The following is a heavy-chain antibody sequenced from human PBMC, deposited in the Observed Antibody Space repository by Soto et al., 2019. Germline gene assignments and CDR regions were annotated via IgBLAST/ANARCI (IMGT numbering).Heavy chain of an antibody. V-gene: IGHV3-23*01. CDR3: AKDLGSRSYYNPLYNWFDP. D-gene: IGHD3-10*01. CDR1: GFTFSSYA. Sequence: GGSLRLSCAASGFTFSSYAMSWVRQAPGKGLEWVSAISGSGGSTYYADSVKGRFTISRDNSKNTLYLQMNSLRAEDTAVYYCAKDLGSRSYYNPLYNWFDPWGQGTLVTVSS. CDR2: ISGSGGST. J-gene: IGHJ5*02.